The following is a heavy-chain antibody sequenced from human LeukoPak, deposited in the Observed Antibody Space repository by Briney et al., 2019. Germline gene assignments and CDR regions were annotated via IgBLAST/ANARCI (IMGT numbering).Heavy chain of an antibody. V-gene: IGHV4-39*07. CDR1: GGSISSSSYY. J-gene: IGHJ6*03. CDR2: INHRRST. Sequence: SETLCLTCTVSGGSISSSSYYWGWIRQPPGKGLEWIGEINHRRSTKYSPSLKSRVTISVDTSKNQFSLRLSSVTAADTAVYYCARRVGRWFGERAYYYNYMDVWGKGTTVTISS. CDR3: ARRVGRWFGERAYYYNYMDV. D-gene: IGHD3-10*01.